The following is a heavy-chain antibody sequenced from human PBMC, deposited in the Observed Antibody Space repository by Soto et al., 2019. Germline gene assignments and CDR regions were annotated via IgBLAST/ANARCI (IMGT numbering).Heavy chain of an antibody. D-gene: IGHD6-13*01. V-gene: IGHV4-31*03. Sequence: QVQLQESGPGLVKPSQTLSLPCTVSAGPIITGARYLNWVRQHPEKGMEWMGYINYRGTTNYNPAVTSRILISIDTSNNQFSLRLPSVTAADTAGYYCARDAPGAAPYWGQGTRVTVSS. CDR1: AGPIITGARY. CDR2: INYRGTT. J-gene: IGHJ4*02. CDR3: ARDAPGAAPY.